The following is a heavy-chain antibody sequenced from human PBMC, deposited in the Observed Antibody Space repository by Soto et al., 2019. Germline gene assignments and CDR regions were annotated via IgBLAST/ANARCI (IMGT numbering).Heavy chain of an antibody. D-gene: IGHD6-19*01. V-gene: IGHV1-69*12. CDR3: ARDARIAVAGEYFQH. J-gene: IGHJ1*01. CDR2: IIPIFGTA. CDR1: GGTFSSYA. Sequence: QVQLVQSGAEVKKPGSSVKVSCKASGGTFSSYAISWVRQAPGQGLEWMGGIIPIFGTANYAQKFQGRVTGTADESTSTAYMELSSLSSEDTAVYYCARDARIAVAGEYFQHWGQGTLVTVSS.